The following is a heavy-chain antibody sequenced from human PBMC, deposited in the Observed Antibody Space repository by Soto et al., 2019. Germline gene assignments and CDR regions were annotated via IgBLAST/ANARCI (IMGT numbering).Heavy chain of an antibody. V-gene: IGHV3-33*01. CDR2: IWYDGSNK. Sequence: QVQLVESGGGVVQPGRSLRLSCAASGFTFSSYGMHWVRQAPGKGLEWVAVIWYDGSNKYYADSVKGRFTISRDNSKNTLYLQMNSLRAEDTAVYYCARETLRAGGRVDYWGQGTLVTVSS. CDR1: GFTFSSYG. J-gene: IGHJ4*02. D-gene: IGHD2-8*01. CDR3: ARETLRAGGRVDY.